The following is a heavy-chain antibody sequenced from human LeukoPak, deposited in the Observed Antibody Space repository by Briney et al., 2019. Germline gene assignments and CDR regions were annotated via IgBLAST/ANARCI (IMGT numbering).Heavy chain of an antibody. V-gene: IGHV1-8*02. J-gene: IGHJ4*02. CDR1: GYTFTGYY. Sequence: ASVKVSCKASGYTFTGYYMHWVRQAPGQGLEWMGWINPNSGNTGYAQKFQGRVTMTRHTSINTAYMELSSLRSEDTAVYYCARDYGSGTKRDYWGQGTLVTVSS. CDR2: INPNSGNT. D-gene: IGHD3-10*01. CDR3: ARDYGSGTKRDY.